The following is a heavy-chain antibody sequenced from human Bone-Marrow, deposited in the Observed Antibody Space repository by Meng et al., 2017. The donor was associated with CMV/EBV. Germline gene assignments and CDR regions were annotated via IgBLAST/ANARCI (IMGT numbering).Heavy chain of an antibody. CDR3: ARERQLVRYFDY. J-gene: IGHJ4*02. CDR1: GYSISSTYY. Sequence: SETLSLTCTVSGYSISSTYYWGWIRQPPGKGLEWIGNIYHSGSTYYNPSLKSRVTISLDTSKDQFSLKLSSVTAADTAVYYCARERQLVRYFDYWGQGNLVTVSS. D-gene: IGHD6-13*01. V-gene: IGHV4-38-2*02. CDR2: IYHSGST.